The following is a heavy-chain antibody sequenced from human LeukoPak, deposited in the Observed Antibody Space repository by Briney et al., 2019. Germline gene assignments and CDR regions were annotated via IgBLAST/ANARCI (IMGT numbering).Heavy chain of an antibody. V-gene: IGHV4-34*01. J-gene: IGHJ6*03. Sequence: SETLSLTCTVSDYSITMYYWTWIRQPPGKGLEWIGEINHSGSINYNSSLNRRVTISVDTSKNQFSLKLSSVTAADTAVYYCARRMGRRFGERYYYYHYMDVWGKGTTVTISS. D-gene: IGHD3-10*01. CDR2: INHSGSI. CDR3: ARRMGRRFGERYYYYHYMDV. CDR1: DYSITMYY.